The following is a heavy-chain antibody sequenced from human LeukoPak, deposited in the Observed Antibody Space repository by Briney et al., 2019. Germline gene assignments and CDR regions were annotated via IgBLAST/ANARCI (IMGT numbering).Heavy chain of an antibody. CDR1: GYIFSDYS. D-gene: IGHD3-22*01. J-gene: IGHJ4*02. Sequence: GGSLRLSCTASGYIFSDYSMHWVRQTPGKGLEWISYISYTTTAIYYADSVKGRFTISRDNAKNSLYLLMNSLRDEDTAVYYCAKDLSAYYDSSGYYYDLHRAFDYWGQGTLVTVSS. CDR3: AKDLSAYYDSSGYYYDLHRAFDY. CDR2: ISYTTTAI. V-gene: IGHV3-48*02.